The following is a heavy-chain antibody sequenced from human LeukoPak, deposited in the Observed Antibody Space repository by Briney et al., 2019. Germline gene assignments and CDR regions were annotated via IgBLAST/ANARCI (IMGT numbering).Heavy chain of an antibody. D-gene: IGHD1-26*01. CDR3: ARATDFNNGYGMDV. Sequence: SQTLSPTRTLSAGSIINSYANCIRHPPRNGREWIAYIYYIGSTNYNPSLQSRVTISIDTSKNQFSLRLSSVTAADTAVYYCARATDFNNGYGMDVWGQGATVTVSS. J-gene: IGHJ6*02. V-gene: IGHV4-59*01. CDR1: AGSIINSY. CDR2: IYYIGST.